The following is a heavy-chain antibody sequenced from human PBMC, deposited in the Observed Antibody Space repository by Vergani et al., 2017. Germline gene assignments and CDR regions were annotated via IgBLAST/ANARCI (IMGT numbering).Heavy chain of an antibody. CDR2: ISGSGGST. CDR1: GFTFSSSA. Sequence: EVQLLESGGGLVQPGGSLRLSCAASGFTFSSSAMSWVRQAPGKGLEWVSAISGSGGSTYYADSVKGRFTISRDNSKNTLYLQMNSLRAEDTAVYYCAKDPGDAKYYYYYMDVWGKGTTVTVSS. CDR3: AKDPGDAKYYYYYMDV. V-gene: IGHV3-23*01. J-gene: IGHJ6*03. D-gene: IGHD3-16*01.